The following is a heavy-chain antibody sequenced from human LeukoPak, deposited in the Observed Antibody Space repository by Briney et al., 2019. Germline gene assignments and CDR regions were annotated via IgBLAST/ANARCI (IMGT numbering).Heavy chain of an antibody. CDR2: INYSGST. D-gene: IGHD2-21*02. CDR1: GFTFSSYA. Sequence: GSLRLSCAASGFTFSSYAMSWVRQAPGKGLEGIGNINYSGSTNYNPSLNSRTTMSVETSKNPFFLKLSSVTAADTAVYYCGRLRVWFDPRGQGTLVSVCS. V-gene: IGHV4-59*01. CDR3: GRLRVWFDP. J-gene: IGHJ5*02.